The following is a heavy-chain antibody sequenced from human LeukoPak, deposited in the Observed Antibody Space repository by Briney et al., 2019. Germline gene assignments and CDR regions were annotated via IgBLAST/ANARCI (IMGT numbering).Heavy chain of an antibody. J-gene: IGHJ4*02. D-gene: IGHD3-9*01. CDR3: ATGLLIWDGPGY. Sequence: ASVKVSCKASGGTFSSYAISWVRQAPGQGLEWMGRIIPILGIANYAQKFQGRVTITADKSTSTAYMELSSLRSEDTAVYYCATGLLIWDGPGYWGQGTLVTVSS. V-gene: IGHV1-69*04. CDR2: IIPILGIA. CDR1: GGTFSSYA.